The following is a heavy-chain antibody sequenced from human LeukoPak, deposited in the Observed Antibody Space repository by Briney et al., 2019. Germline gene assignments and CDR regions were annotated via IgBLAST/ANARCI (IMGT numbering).Heavy chain of an antibody. CDR2: IKQDGSEK. D-gene: IGHD3-10*01. CDR3: ARAGLWFGAPWD. V-gene: IGHV3-7*03. J-gene: IGHJ4*02. CDR1: GFTLSSYW. Sequence: GGSLRLSCAASGFTLSSYWMSWVRHAPGRGREWVANIKQDGSEKYYVDSVKGRFTISRDNAKNSLYLQMNSLRAEDTAVYYCARAGLWFGAPWDWGQGTLVTVSS.